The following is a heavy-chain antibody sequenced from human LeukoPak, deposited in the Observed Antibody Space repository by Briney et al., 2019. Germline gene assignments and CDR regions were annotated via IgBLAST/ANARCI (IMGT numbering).Heavy chain of an antibody. CDR3: ARVTRELDPYYFDY. J-gene: IGHJ4*02. CDR1: GGSISSGGYY. CDR2: IYYSGST. V-gene: IGHV4-31*03. Sequence: SQTLSHTCTVSGGSISSGGYYWSWIRQHAGKGLEWIGYIYYSGSTYYNPSLKSRVTISVDTSKNQFSLKLSSVTAADTAVYYCARVTRELDPYYFDYWGEGTLVTVSS. D-gene: IGHD1-26*01.